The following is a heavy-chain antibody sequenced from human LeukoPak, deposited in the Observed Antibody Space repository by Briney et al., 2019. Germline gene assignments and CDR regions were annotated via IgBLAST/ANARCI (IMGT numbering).Heavy chain of an antibody. Sequence: MPSETLSLTCTVSGGSMSNYYWSWIRQHPGKGLEWVGYIYFSGSSTYNPSLKSRVTMSVDTSKNQFSLKLSSVTAADTAVYYCARHVRSGYNLLDYWGQGNLVTVSS. CDR1: GGSMSNYY. D-gene: IGHD5-24*01. V-gene: IGHV4-59*08. CDR3: ARHVRSGYNLLDY. J-gene: IGHJ4*02. CDR2: IYFSGSS.